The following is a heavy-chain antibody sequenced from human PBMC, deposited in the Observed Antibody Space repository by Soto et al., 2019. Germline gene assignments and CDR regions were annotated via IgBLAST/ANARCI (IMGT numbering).Heavy chain of an antibody. Sequence: GGSLRLSCVVSGFPSSTSNMNWVRQAPGKGLELFSFISRSSTYIYYADSVKGRFTISRDDAENSLFLQMNSLRAEDTAVYYCARGVLPISSTSWFDPWGQGTLVTVSS. D-gene: IGHD3-16*01. CDR3: ARGVLPISSTSWFDP. J-gene: IGHJ5*02. CDR1: GFPSSTSN. V-gene: IGHV3-21*01. CDR2: ISRSSTYI.